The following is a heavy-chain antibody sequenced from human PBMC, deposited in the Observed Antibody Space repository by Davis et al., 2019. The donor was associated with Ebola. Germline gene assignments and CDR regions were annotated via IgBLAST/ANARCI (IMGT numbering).Heavy chain of an antibody. Sequence: ASVKVSCKASGYTFTSYGISWVRQAPGQGLEWMGWINAGNGNTKYSQKFQGRVTITRDTSASTAYMELSSLRSEDTAVYYCARMLWSGYYFDYWGQGTLVTVSS. CDR3: ARMLWSGYYFDY. CDR2: INAGNGNT. CDR1: GYTFTSYG. D-gene: IGHD3-10*02. V-gene: IGHV1-3*01. J-gene: IGHJ4*02.